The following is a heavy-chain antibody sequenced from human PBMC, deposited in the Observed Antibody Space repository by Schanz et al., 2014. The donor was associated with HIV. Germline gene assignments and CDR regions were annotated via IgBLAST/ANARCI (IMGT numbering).Heavy chain of an antibody. CDR1: GFTFSSYA. CDR3: ARSPSYGMDV. J-gene: IGHJ6*02. V-gene: IGHV3-48*02. Sequence: EVQLLESGGGLVQPGGSLRLSCAASGFTFSSYALNWVRQAPGKGLEWVSYISSSSTTRHYADSVMGRFTISRDNAKNSLSLQMNSLRDEDTAVYYCARSPSYGMDVWGQGTTVTVSS. CDR2: ISSSSTTR.